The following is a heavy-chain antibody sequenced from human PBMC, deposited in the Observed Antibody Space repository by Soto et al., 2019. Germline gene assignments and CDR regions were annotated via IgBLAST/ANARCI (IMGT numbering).Heavy chain of an antibody. J-gene: IGHJ6*03. CDR1: GYTFTRYY. V-gene: IGHV1-2*04. Sequence: APMKVSCKASGYTFTRYYMHWVRQAPGQGLEWMGWINPNSGGTNYAQKFQGWVTMTRDTSISTAYMELSRLRSDDTAVYYCARDAGAAYSGYDYGRYMDVWGKGTTVTVSS. CDR2: INPNSGGT. CDR3: ARDAGAAYSGYDYGRYMDV. D-gene: IGHD5-12*01.